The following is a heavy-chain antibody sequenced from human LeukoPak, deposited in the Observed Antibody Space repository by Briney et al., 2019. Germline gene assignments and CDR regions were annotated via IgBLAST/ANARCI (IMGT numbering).Heavy chain of an antibody. D-gene: IGHD1-26*01. CDR1: GFIFSDYA. CDR2: MSKSGYYT. CDR3: AKFNGWELAEYYLDY. V-gene: IGHV3-23*01. J-gene: IGHJ4*01. Sequence: PGGSLRLSCAASGFIFSDYAMSWVRQAPGKGLEWLSGMSKSGYYTYDTESVKGRFTISRDNSKYTLYLQMSDLRAEDTAIYYCAKFNGWELAEYYLDYWGHGTLVTVSS.